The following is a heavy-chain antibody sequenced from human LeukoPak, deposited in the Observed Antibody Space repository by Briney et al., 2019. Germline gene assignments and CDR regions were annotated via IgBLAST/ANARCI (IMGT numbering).Heavy chain of an antibody. CDR3: AKLLGDATTYDY. J-gene: IGHJ4*02. CDR1: GFTFSGSW. V-gene: IGHV3-7*01. D-gene: IGHD1-1*01. CDR2: IKRDESAI. Sequence: GGSLRLSCAASGFTFSGSWMSWVRQAPGKGLEWVASIKRDESAIFYLASVKGRFTISRDNARNLLFLQMNTLRAEDTAVYYCAKLLGDATTYDYWGQGALVTVSS.